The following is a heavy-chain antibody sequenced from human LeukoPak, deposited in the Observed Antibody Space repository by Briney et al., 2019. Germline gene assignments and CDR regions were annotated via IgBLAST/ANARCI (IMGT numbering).Heavy chain of an antibody. V-gene: IGHV4-39*07. CDR3: AGDKYMNSWSYY. D-gene: IGHD6-13*01. J-gene: IGHJ4*02. CDR1: GGSISSSSYY. Sequence: PSETLSLTCTVSGGSISSSSYYWGWVRQPPGKGLEWIGSIYYSGSTYYNPSLKSRVTISVDTSKNQFSLKLNSVTAADTAVYYCAGDKYMNSWSYYWGQGTLVTVSS. CDR2: IYYSGST.